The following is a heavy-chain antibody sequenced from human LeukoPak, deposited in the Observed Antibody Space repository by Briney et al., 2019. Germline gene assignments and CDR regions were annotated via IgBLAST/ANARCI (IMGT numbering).Heavy chain of an antibody. CDR1: GGSISSYY. V-gene: IGHV4-59*01. CDR3: ARDRMVRGADTFDP. CDR2: IYYSGST. D-gene: IGHD3-10*01. J-gene: IGHJ5*02. Sequence: SETLSLTCTVSGGSISSYYWSWIRQPPGKGLEWIGYIYYSGSTNYNPSLKSRVTISVDTSKNQFSLKLSSVTAADTAGYYCARDRMVRGADTFDPWGQGTLVTVSS.